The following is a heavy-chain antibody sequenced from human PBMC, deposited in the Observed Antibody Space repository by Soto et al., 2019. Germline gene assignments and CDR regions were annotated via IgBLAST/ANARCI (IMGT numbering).Heavy chain of an antibody. CDR3: AGGGLTQWPYFDY. Sequence: EVQLLESGGGLVQPGGSLRLSCAASGFTFSSYAMSWVRQAPGKGLEWVSAISGSGGSTYYADSVKGRFTSSRDNSKNTLYLQINSLRAEDTAVFYCAGGGLTQWPYFDYWGQGTLVTVSS. CDR1: GFTFSSYA. J-gene: IGHJ4*02. V-gene: IGHV3-23*01. D-gene: IGHD6-19*01. CDR2: ISGSGGST.